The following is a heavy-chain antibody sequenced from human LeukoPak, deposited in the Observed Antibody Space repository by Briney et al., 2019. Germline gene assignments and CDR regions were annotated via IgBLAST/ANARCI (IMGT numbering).Heavy chain of an antibody. CDR1: GGSISSSNYY. Sequence: SETLSLTCTISGGSISSSNYYWGWIRQPPGKGLEWIGSIYYSGSTYYNPSLKSRVTISVDTSKNQFSLKLSSVTAADTAVYYCAQLSGYTYSGYGPTYYYYYYMDVWGKGTTVTVSS. CDR3: AQLSGYTYSGYGPTYYYYYYMDV. V-gene: IGHV4-39*01. D-gene: IGHD5-12*01. J-gene: IGHJ6*03. CDR2: IYYSGST.